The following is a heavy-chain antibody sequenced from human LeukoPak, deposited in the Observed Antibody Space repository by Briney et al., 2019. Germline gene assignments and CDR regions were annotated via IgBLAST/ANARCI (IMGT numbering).Heavy chain of an antibody. V-gene: IGHV3-7*01. CDR3: ASLIAVAGTVDY. CDR2: IKQDGSEK. D-gene: IGHD6-19*01. Sequence: PGGSLRLSCAASGFTFSSYWMSWVRQAPGKGLEWVANIKQDGSEKYYVDSVKGRFTVSRDNAKNSLYLQVNSLRAEDTAVYYCASLIAVAGTVDYWGQGTLVTVSS. CDR1: GFTFSSYW. J-gene: IGHJ4*02.